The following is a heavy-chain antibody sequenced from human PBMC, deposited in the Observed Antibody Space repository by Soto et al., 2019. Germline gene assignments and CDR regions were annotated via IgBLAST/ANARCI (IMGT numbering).Heavy chain of an antibody. J-gene: IGHJ3*02. D-gene: IGHD1-20*01. CDR1: GFTFSGSA. CDR3: TILTAPLAHDFDI. CDR2: IRDKGNNYAT. V-gene: IGHV3-73*01. Sequence: EVQLVESGGGLVQPGGSLKLSCAGSGFTFSGSAIHWVRQASGKGLEWVARIRDKGNNYATGYAASVKGRFTISRDDSTHTAFLQMTLLSTDDAAVFYCTILTAPLAHDFDIWAPGTMVTVSS.